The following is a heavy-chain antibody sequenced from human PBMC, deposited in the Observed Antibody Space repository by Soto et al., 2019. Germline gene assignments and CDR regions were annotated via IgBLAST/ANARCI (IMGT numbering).Heavy chain of an antibody. D-gene: IGHD5-18*01. CDR3: ARLEGLEYSYGRGAFDY. Sequence: QVQLVESGGGVVQPGRSLRLSCAASGFTFSSYGMHWVRQAPGKGLEWVAVIWYDGSNKYYADSVKGRFTISRDNSKNTLYLQMNSLRAEDTAVYYCARLEGLEYSYGRGAFDYWGQGTLVTVSS. V-gene: IGHV3-33*01. CDR2: IWYDGSNK. CDR1: GFTFSSYG. J-gene: IGHJ4*02.